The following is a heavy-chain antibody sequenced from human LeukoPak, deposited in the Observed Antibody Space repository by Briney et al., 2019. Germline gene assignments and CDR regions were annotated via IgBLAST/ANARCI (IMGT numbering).Heavy chain of an antibody. D-gene: IGHD6-13*01. J-gene: IGHJ5*02. CDR3: AKDFSIAAAENWFDP. CDR2: IWYDGSNK. V-gene: IGHV3-33*06. CDR1: GFTFSSYC. Sequence: GGSLRLSCAASGFTFSSYCMHWVRQAPGKGLEWVAVIWYDGSNKYYADSVKGRFTISRDNSKNTLYLQMNSLRAEDTAVYYCAKDFSIAAAENWFDPWGQGTLVTVSS.